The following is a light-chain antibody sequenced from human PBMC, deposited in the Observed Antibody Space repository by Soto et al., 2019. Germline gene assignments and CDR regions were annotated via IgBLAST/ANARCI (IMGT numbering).Light chain of an antibody. J-gene: IGKJ1*01. CDR1: QGISTY. CDR2: AAS. CDR3: QQSYSTTWT. Sequence: IHMTPSPSSLSASVRYTFTITSRASQGISTYLKWCQQKPGKAPKLLIYAASSLQSGVPSRFSGSGSETDFTLTISSLQPEDFATYSCQQSYSTTWTFGQGTKVDIK. V-gene: IGKV1-39*01.